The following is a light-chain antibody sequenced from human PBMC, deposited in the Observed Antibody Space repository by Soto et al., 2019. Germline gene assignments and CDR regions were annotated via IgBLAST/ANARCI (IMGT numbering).Light chain of an antibody. Sequence: QSVLTQPPSVSGAPGQRVTISCTGTNSNIGAGYDVHWYQQLPGTAPKLLIYGNNNRPSGVPDRFSGSKSGTSASLAITGLQAEDEADYYCQSYDSSLIGYVFGTGTKLTVL. J-gene: IGLJ1*01. CDR2: GNN. CDR3: QSYDSSLIGYV. V-gene: IGLV1-40*01. CDR1: NSNIGAGYD.